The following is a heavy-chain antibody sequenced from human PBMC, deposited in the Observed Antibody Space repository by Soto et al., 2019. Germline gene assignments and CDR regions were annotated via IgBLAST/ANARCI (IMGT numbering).Heavy chain of an antibody. CDR1: GGSFSGYY. CDR2: INHSGST. J-gene: IGHJ5*02. Sequence: SETLSLTCAVYGGSFSGYYWRWIRQPPGKGLEWIGEINHSGSTNYNPSLKSRVTISVDTSKNQVSLKLGYVPAADTAVYYCAEGERWCDPWGQGTRVTVSS. CDR3: AEGERWCDP. D-gene: IGHD1-26*01. V-gene: IGHV4-34*01.